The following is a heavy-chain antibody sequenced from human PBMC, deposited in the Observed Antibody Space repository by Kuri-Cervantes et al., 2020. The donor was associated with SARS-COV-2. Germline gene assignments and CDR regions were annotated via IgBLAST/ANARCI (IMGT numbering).Heavy chain of an antibody. CDR3: ARETYAGYYGSGSYYNSHWFDP. CDR1: GGSISSGDYY. V-gene: IGHV4-30-4*01. CDR2: IYYSGST. Sequence: LRLSCTVSGGSISSGDYYWSWIRQPPGKGLEWIGYIYYSGSTYYNPSLKSRVTISVDTSKNQFSLKLSSVTAADTAVYYCARETYAGYYGSGSYYNSHWFDPWGQGTQVTVSS. D-gene: IGHD3-10*01. J-gene: IGHJ5*02.